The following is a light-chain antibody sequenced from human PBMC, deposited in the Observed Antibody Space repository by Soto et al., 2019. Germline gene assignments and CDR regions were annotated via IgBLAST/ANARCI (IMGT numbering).Light chain of an antibody. CDR1: SSDIGGYNY. CDR3: CSYAGTYTWV. Sequence: QCALTQPRSVCGSPGQSVTISCTGTSSDIGGYNYVSWYQQHPGKAPKLMIYDVSKRPSGVPDRFSGSKSGNTASLTISGLQAEDEADYYCCSYAGTYTWVFGGGTKLTV. V-gene: IGLV2-11*01. CDR2: DVS. J-gene: IGLJ3*02.